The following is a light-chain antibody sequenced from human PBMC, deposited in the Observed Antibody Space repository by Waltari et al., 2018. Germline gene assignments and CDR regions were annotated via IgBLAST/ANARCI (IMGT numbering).Light chain of an antibody. V-gene: IGKV3-11*01. CDR2: DAS. Sequence: DIVLTQSPASLSLSPGERATLSCRASLSVSSYLAWYQQKPGQAPRLLIYDASNRATGIPARFGGSGSGTDFTLTISSLEPEDFAVYYCQQRRDWPITFGQGTRLEIK. CDR1: LSVSSY. CDR3: QQRRDWPIT. J-gene: IGKJ5*01.